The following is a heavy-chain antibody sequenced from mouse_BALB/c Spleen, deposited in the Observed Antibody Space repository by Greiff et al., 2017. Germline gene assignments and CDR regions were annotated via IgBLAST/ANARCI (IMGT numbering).Heavy chain of an antibody. CDR3: ARHGNYSAWFAY. J-gene: IGHJ3*01. CDR2: ISYSGST. CDR1: GYSITSDYA. Sequence: EVQLVESGPGLVKPSQSLSLTCTVTGYSITSDYAWNWIRQFPGNKLEWMGYISYSGSTSYNPSLKSRISITRDTSKNQFFLQLNSVTTEDTATYYCARHGNYSAWFAYWGQGTLVTVSA. D-gene: IGHD2-1*01. V-gene: IGHV3-2*02.